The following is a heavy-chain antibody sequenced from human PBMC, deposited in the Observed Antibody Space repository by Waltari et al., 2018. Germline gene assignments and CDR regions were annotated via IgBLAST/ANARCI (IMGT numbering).Heavy chain of an antibody. D-gene: IGHD3-3*01. CDR1: GFTFSSYW. CDR3: ARDHVFRGDFWSGYYDS. CDR2: IKQDGSET. J-gene: IGHJ4*02. Sequence: EVQLEESGGGLVQPGGSLRLSCAASGFTFSSYWMTWVRQAPGKVLEWVANIKQDGSETYYADSLKGRFTISRDNAKNSLYLQMNSLRAEDTALYYCARDHVFRGDFWSGYYDSWGQGTLVTVSS. V-gene: IGHV3-7*01.